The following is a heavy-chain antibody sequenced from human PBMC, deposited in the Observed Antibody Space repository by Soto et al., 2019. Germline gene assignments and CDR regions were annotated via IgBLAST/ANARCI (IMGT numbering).Heavy chain of an antibody. CDR3: ARDQICGGDCSNVHHAWGEGYYYYGMDV. Sequence: EVQLVESGGGLVQPGGSLRLSCAASGFTFSSYWMHWVRQAPGKGLVWVSRINSDGSSTSYADSVKGRFTISRDNAKNTLYLQMNSLRAEDTAVYYCARDQICGGDCSNVHHAWGEGYYYYGMDVWGQGTTVTVSS. CDR2: INSDGSST. CDR1: GFTFSSYW. D-gene: IGHD2-21*02. J-gene: IGHJ6*02. V-gene: IGHV3-74*01.